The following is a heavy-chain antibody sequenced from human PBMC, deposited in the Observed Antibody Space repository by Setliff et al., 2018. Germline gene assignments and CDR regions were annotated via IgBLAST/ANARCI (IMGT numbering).Heavy chain of an antibody. Sequence: PSETLSLTCTVSGHAINSHYWSWIRQPPGKRLEYIGYIHYTGTTNYSPSLKGRVTITLDTSRNQFSLKLSSVTAADTAVYFCVRGFGCGEGICIYQFDQWGRGVLVTVSS. J-gene: IGHJ1*01. CDR1: GHAINSHY. CDR2: IHYTGTT. D-gene: IGHD3-10*01. CDR3: VRGFGCGEGICIYQFDQ. V-gene: IGHV4-59*11.